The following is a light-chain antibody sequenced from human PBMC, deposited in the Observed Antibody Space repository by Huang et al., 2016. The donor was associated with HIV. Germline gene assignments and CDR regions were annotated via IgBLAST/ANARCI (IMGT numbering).Light chain of an antibody. V-gene: IGKV1-39*01. CDR1: QNIGNY. CDR2: GTS. J-gene: IGKJ1*01. Sequence: DIQITQSPSSLSASVGDKITITCRASQNIGNYLKWYQRRPGKAPKLLISGTSNLQGGVTSRFSGSGSGTVFVLTITSLRLEDFATYYCQQTYSSPWAFGQGTKVDMK. CDR3: QQTYSSPWA.